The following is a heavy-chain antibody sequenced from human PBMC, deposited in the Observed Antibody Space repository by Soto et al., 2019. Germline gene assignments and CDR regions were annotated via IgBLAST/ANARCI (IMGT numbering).Heavy chain of an antibody. CDR2: ISVYNGNT. V-gene: IGHV1-18*01. CDR1: GYTFTAYG. J-gene: IGHJ4*02. Sequence: QVQLVQSGSEVKKPGASVKVSCKASGYTFTAYGFNWVRQAPGQGLEWMGWISVYNGNTNYAQTLQGLVNMTTDTSTRTAYMELRGLRSDDTVVYYCARGRAYCGGDCYLLDYWGQGTPVTVSS. D-gene: IGHD2-21*02. CDR3: ARGRAYCGGDCYLLDY.